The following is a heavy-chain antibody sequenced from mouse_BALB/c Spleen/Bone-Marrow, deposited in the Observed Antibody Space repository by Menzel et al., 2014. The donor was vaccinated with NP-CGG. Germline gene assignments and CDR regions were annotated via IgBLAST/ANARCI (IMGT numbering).Heavy chain of an antibody. V-gene: IGHV4-1*02. Sequence: EVQRVESGGGLVQPGGSLKLSCAASGFDFSRYWMSWVRPAPGKGLEWIGEINPDSSTINYTPSLKDKFIISRDNAKNTLYLQMSKVRSEDTALYYCARLSYYGRFAYWGQGTLVTVSA. D-gene: IGHD1-1*01. CDR3: ARLSYYGRFAY. CDR1: GFDFSRYW. J-gene: IGHJ3*01. CDR2: INPDSSTI.